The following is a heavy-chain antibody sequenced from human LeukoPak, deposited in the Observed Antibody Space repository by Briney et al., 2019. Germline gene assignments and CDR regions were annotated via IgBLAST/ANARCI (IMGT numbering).Heavy chain of an antibody. CDR1: GYSFTSYW. D-gene: IGHD3-16*01. Sequence: GESLKISCKGSGYSFTSYWIGWVRQMPGKGLEWMGIIYPGDSDTRYSPSFQGQVTISADNSLTTAYLQWSSLKASDTALYYCARLGAQFIDYWGQGTLVTVSS. CDR3: ARLGAQFIDY. CDR2: IYPGDSDT. J-gene: IGHJ4*02. V-gene: IGHV5-51*01.